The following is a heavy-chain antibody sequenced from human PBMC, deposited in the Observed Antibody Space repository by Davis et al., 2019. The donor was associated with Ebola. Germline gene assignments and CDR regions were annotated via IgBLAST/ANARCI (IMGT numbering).Heavy chain of an antibody. CDR1: GLSFSTSG. V-gene: IGHV3-30*18. CDR2: TSHDGSKK. Sequence: GESLKISCVASGLSFSTSGMHWVRQAPGKGLEWVAITSHDGSKKYYADSVKGRLTISRDNAKNTLYLQMNNLGVEDTAMYYCAKGVVSWVAAAGGHAFEIWGQGTMVIVSS. J-gene: IGHJ3*02. CDR3: AKGVVSWVAAAGGHAFEI. D-gene: IGHD6-13*01.